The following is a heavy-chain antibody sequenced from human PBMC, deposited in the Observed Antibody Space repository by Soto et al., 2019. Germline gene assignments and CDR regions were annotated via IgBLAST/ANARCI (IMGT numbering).Heavy chain of an antibody. CDR2: IDPSDSYI. CDR1: GYSFTSYW. J-gene: IGHJ4*02. V-gene: IGHV5-10-1*01. Sequence: XESLTISRKGSGYSFTSYWLSWVRQMPGKGLEWMGNIDPSDSYINYSPSFQGHVTISVDKSISTAYLQWSSLKASDTAMYYCARRDYSGNDFFDYWGQGTLVTVSS. D-gene: IGHD1-26*01. CDR3: ARRDYSGNDFFDY.